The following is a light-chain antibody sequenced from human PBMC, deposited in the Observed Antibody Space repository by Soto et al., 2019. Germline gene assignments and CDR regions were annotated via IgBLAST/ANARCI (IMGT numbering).Light chain of an antibody. J-gene: IGKJ5*01. CDR2: GAS. CDR3: QQCNDWPLIT. Sequence: EIVTTQSPATLSVSPGERATLSCRASQSVSSYLAWYQQKPGQAPRLLIYGASTRATGVPARFSGSGSGTEFTLTISSLQSEDFAVYYCQQCNDWPLITFGQGTRLEAK. CDR1: QSVSSY. V-gene: IGKV3-15*01.